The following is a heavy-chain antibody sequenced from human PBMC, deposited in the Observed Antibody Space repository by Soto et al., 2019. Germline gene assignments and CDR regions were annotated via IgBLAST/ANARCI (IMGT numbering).Heavy chain of an antibody. J-gene: IGHJ6*03. CDR2: ISHSKST. V-gene: IGHV4-34*01. CDR1: GTSFSCYY. Sequence: PSETLSLTCDVYGTSFSCYYWSWIRQAPGKGLKWIGEISHSKSTNYNTSLKSRVMISLDTSMVQFSLKLSSVSAADTAVYYCARGPYGSGIRSPYYNYYMDVWGKGTTVT. CDR3: ARGPYGSGIRSPYYNYYMDV. D-gene: IGHD3-10*01.